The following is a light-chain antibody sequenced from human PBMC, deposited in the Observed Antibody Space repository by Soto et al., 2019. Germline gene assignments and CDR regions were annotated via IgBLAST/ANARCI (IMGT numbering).Light chain of an antibody. CDR3: QLYNRNTWS. CDR1: QGIRND. Sequence: DIQMTQSPSSLSASIGDRVTITCRASQGIRNDLGWYQQKPGKAPKLLIYDASSLESGVPSRFSGSGSGTEFTLTITTLQPDDFATYFCQLYNRNTWSFGPGTKVDIK. CDR2: DAS. J-gene: IGKJ1*01. V-gene: IGKV1-17*01.